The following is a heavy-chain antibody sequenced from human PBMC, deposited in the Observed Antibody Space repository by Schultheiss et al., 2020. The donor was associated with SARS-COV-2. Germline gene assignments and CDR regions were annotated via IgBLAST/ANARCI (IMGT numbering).Heavy chain of an antibody. V-gene: IGHV1-18*01. CDR2: ISTHNDNT. CDR3: AMYYYDSRGGFSY. D-gene: IGHD3-22*01. Sequence: ASVKVSCKASGYTFTSYGISWVRQAPGQGLEWMGWISTHNDNTNYAQNLKGRVTMTTDTSTSTAYMELRSLRSDDTAVYYCAMYYYDSRGGFSYWGQGTLVTVSS. J-gene: IGHJ4*02. CDR1: GYTFTSYG.